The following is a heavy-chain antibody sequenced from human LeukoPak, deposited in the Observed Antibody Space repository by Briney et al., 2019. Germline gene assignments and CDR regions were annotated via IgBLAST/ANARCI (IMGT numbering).Heavy chain of an antibody. Sequence: PSETLSLTCTVSGGSISSSSYYWGWIRQPPGKGLEWIGSIFYSGSTYYNPSLKSRLTISVDTSKNQFSLKLSSVTAADTAVYYCARLVTIFGPPSTYYFDYWGQGTLVTVSS. CDR2: IFYSGST. CDR1: GGSISSSSYY. J-gene: IGHJ4*02. D-gene: IGHD3-9*01. V-gene: IGHV4-39*07. CDR3: ARLVTIFGPPSTYYFDY.